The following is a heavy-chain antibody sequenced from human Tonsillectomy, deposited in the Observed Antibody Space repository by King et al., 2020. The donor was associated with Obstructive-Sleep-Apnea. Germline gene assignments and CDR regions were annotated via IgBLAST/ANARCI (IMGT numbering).Heavy chain of an antibody. V-gene: IGHV3-43*01. D-gene: IGHD7-27*01. Sequence: VQSGGSLRLSCAASGFAFNDYSMHWVRQAPGNGLDWVSLINCNGDTTYYADSVKGRFTISRDNRQNSLYLQMNSLTNEDTALYYCAKEMGTIYFDYWGQGTLVTVSS. CDR2: INCNGDTT. CDR1: GFAFNDYS. J-gene: IGHJ4*02. CDR3: AKEMGTIYFDY.